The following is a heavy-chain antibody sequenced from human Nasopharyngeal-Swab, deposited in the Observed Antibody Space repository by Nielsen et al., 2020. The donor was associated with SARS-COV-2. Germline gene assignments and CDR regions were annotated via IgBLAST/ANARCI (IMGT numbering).Heavy chain of an antibody. CDR2: INTNTGNP. CDR1: GYTFTSYA. J-gene: IGHJ6*02. D-gene: IGHD3-10*01. Sequence: APVKVSCKASGYTFTSYAMNWVRQAPGQGLEWMGWINTNTGNPTYAQGFTGRFVFSLDTSVSTAYPQISSLKAEDTAVYYCARANMVRGVIISNYYYGMDVWGQGTTVTVSS. CDR3: ARANMVRGVIISNYYYGMDV. V-gene: IGHV7-4-1*02.